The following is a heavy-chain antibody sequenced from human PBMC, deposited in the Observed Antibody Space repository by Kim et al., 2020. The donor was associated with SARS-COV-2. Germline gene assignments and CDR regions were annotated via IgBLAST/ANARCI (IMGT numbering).Heavy chain of an antibody. D-gene: IGHD5-12*01. Sequence: YAPKFQGRVTMTTDTSTSTAYMELRSLMSDDPAVYYCARVPGYDKPYYFDYWGQGTLVTVSS. J-gene: IGHJ4*02. V-gene: IGHV1-18*01. CDR3: ARVPGYDKPYYFDY.